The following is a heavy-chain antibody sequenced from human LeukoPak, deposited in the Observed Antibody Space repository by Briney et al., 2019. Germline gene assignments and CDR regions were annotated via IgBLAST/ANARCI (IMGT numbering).Heavy chain of an antibody. V-gene: IGHV1-18*01. CDR2: INAYNGNT. Sequence: ASVKVSCKASGYTFTSYGISWVRQAPGQGVAWMGWINAYNGNTNYAQKLQGRVTMTTDTSTSTAYMELRSLRSDDTAVYYCARDRDWGYSYGLTPGYWGQGTLVTVSS. CDR3: ARDRDWGYSYGLTPGY. J-gene: IGHJ4*02. D-gene: IGHD5-18*01. CDR1: GYTFTSYG.